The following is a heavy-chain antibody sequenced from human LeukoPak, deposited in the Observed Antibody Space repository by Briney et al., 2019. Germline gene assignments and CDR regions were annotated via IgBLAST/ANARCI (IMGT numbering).Heavy chain of an antibody. CDR3: ARVDGSGSYFLVY. Sequence: SVKVSCKASGGTFSSYAISWVRQAPGQGLEWMGGIIPIFGTANYAQKFQGRVTITADESTSTAYMELSSLRSEDTAVYYCARVDGSGSYFLVYWGQGTLVTVSS. J-gene: IGHJ4*02. CDR2: IIPIFGTA. V-gene: IGHV1-69*13. D-gene: IGHD3-10*01. CDR1: GGTFSSYA.